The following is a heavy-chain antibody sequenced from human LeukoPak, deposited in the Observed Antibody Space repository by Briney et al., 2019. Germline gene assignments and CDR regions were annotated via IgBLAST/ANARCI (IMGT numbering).Heavy chain of an antibody. Sequence: SETLSLTCSVSGVSISSYYWSWVRQTAGKGLERIGRIYISGTTNYNPSLNSRVTMSIDTSKNQFSLKLTSVTAADTGVYYCARTGGYDYHIDHWGQGTQVTVSS. J-gene: IGHJ4*02. CDR3: ARTGGYDYHIDH. CDR2: IYISGTT. V-gene: IGHV4-4*07. D-gene: IGHD5-12*01. CDR1: GVSISSYY.